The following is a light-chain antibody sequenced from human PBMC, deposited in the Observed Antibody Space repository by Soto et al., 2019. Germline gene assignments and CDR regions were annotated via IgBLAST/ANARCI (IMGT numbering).Light chain of an antibody. CDR2: AVT. CDR3: NSYTTSSTLV. Sequence: QSVLTQPASVSGSPGQSITISCTGTGGDVGAYNLVSWYQQHPGKAPKLMIYAVTNRPSGISNRFSGSKSGNTASLTISGVQAEDEADYYCNSYTTSSTLVFGTGTKVTVL. CDR1: GGDVGAYNL. J-gene: IGLJ1*01. V-gene: IGLV2-14*02.